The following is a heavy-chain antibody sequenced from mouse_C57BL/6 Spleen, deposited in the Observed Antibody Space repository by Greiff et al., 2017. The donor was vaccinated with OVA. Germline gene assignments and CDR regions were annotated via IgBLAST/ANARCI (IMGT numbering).Heavy chain of an antibody. D-gene: IGHD2-1*01. CDR1: GFSLTSYG. CDR3: AGNDHYGRSLDD. Sequence: VKLMESGPGLVQPAQSLYISCTASGFSLTSYGVHWVRQSPGKGLEWLGAIWSGGSTDYDAAFISRLSISKDNSKSQVFLTMIRLQADDTAIYYFAGNDHYGRSLDDWGTGTTVNVA. V-gene: IGHV2-2*01. CDR2: IWSGGST. J-gene: IGHJ1*03.